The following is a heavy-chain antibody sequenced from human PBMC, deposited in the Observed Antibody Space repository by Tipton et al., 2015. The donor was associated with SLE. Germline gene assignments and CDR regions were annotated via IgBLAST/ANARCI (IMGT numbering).Heavy chain of an antibody. Sequence: QLVQSGPEVKKPGESLKISCKASGYSFSNNWIGWVRKVPGKGPEWVALIYPGGSDTTYSPSFQGQVTISADKSINTAYLQGTSMRASDSAMYYCARHHNQAFDYWGQGSLVTVSS. J-gene: IGHJ4*02. CDR3: ARHHNQAFDY. D-gene: IGHD1-14*01. V-gene: IGHV5-51*01. CDR2: IYPGGSDT. CDR1: GYSFSNNW.